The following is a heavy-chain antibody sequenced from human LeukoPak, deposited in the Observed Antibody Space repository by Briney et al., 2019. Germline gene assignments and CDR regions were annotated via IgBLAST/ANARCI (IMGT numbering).Heavy chain of an antibody. J-gene: IGHJ4*02. CDR3: ASLDTDGAFDY. Sequence: SETLSLTCTVSGGSINSGDYYWSWIRQPPGKGLEWIGEINHSGSTNYNPSLKSRVTISVDTSKNQFSLKLSSVTAADTAVYYCASLDTDGAFDYWGQGTLVTVSS. V-gene: IGHV4-34*01. CDR2: INHSGST. CDR1: GGSINSGDYY. D-gene: IGHD5-18*01.